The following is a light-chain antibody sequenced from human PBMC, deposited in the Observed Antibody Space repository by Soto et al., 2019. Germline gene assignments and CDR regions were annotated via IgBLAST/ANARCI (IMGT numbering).Light chain of an antibody. V-gene: IGLV4-60*02. Sequence: QSVLTQSSSASASLGSSVKLTCTLSSGHSTYIIAWHQQQPGKAPRYLMKLEGSGSYNKGSGIPDRFSGSSSGADRYLTISNLQFEDEADSYCETWDTTVVVFGGGTKLTVL. CDR1: SGHSTYI. CDR3: ETWDTTVVV. CDR2: LEGSGSY. J-gene: IGLJ2*01.